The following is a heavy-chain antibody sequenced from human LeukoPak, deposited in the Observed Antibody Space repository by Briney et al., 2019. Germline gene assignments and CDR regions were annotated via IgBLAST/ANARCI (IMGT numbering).Heavy chain of an antibody. D-gene: IGHD3-16*02. J-gene: IGHJ4*02. CDR3: ASAFYDYIWGSYRFSPITYFDY. CDR2: INHSGST. V-gene: IGHV4-34*01. CDR1: GGSFSGYY. Sequence: SETLSLTCAVSGGSFSGYYWSWIRQPPGKGLEWIGEINHSGSTNYNPSLKSRVTISVDTSKNQFSLKLSSVTAADTAVYYCASAFYDYIWGSYRFSPITYFDYWGQGTLVTVSS.